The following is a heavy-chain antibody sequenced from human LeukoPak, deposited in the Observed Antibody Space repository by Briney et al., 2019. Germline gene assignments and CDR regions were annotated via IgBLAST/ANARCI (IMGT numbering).Heavy chain of an antibody. CDR2: IYTSGST. V-gene: IGHV4-4*09. CDR3: ARHRVYSSSSIALDY. Sequence: SETLSLTCTVSGGSINSYSWTWIRQPPGKGLEWIGYIYTSGSTNYNPSLKSRVIISVDTSKNQFSLKLSSVTAADTAVYYCARHRVYSSSSIALDYWGQGTLVTVSS. CDR1: GGSINSYS. D-gene: IGHD6-6*01. J-gene: IGHJ4*02.